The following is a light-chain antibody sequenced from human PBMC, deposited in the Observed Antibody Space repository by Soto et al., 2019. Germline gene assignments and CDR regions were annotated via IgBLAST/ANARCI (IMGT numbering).Light chain of an antibody. CDR1: QSVSSN. V-gene: IGKV3-15*01. CDR2: GAS. CDR3: QQYNNWPPRQYT. Sequence: EIVMTQSPATLSVSPGERATLSCRASQSVSSNLAWYQHKPGQAPRLLIYGASTRATGIPARFSASGSGTESALTIISLQSEDLAVDYCQQYNNWPPRQYTFGQGTKLEIK. J-gene: IGKJ2*01.